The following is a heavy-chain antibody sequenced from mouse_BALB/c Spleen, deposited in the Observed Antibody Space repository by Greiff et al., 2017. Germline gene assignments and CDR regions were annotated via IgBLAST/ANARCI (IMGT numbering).Heavy chain of an antibody. V-gene: IGHV3-2*02. CDR1: GYSITSDYA. J-gene: IGHJ4*01. CDR2: ISYSGST. Sequence: EVKVEESGPGLVKPSQSLSLTCTVTGYSITSDYAWNWIRQFPGNKLEWMGYISYSGSTSYNPSLKSRISITRDTSKNQFFLQLNSVTTEDTATYYCARMNGNYAMDYWGQGTSVTVSS. CDR3: ARMNGNYAMDY. D-gene: IGHD2-1*01.